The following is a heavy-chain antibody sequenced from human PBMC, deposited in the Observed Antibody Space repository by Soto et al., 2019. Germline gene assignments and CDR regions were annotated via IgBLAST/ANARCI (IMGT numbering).Heavy chain of an antibody. CDR1: GDSISNLDYF. D-gene: IGHD7-27*01. V-gene: IGHV4-30-4*01. CDR3: ARGRYCLTGRCFPNWFDS. Sequence: SETLSLTCSVSGDSISNLDYFWAWIRQPPGQALEYIGYIYKSATTYYKPSFESRVAISVDTPKSQFSLNVNSVTAADTAVYFCARGRYCLTGRCFPNWFDSWGQGALVTVSS. CDR2: IYKSATT. J-gene: IGHJ5*01.